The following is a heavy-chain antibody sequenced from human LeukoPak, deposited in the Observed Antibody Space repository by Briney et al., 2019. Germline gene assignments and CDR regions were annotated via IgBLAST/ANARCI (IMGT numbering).Heavy chain of an antibody. Sequence: GGSLRLSCAASAFTFSDYWMTWVRQTPGKGLERVANINNHGSETYYVDSVRGRFTISRDNAKNSLYLQMNSLRDDDTAVYFCTRDQGWQQFDSWGQGTLVAVSS. D-gene: IGHD5-24*01. V-gene: IGHV3-7*01. CDR3: TRDQGWQQFDS. CDR2: INNHGSET. CDR1: AFTFSDYW. J-gene: IGHJ4*02.